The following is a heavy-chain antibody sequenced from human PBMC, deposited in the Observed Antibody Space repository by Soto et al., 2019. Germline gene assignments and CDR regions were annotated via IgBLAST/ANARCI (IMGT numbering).Heavy chain of an antibody. CDR1: GGSFSGYY. CDR3: ARACSGGSCYSAFDI. CDR2: INHSGST. V-gene: IGHV4-34*01. Sequence: ASETLSLTCAVYGGSFSGYYWSWIRQPPGKGLEWIGEINHSGSTNYNPSLKSRVTISVDTSKNQFSLKLSSVTAADTAVYYCARACSGGSCYSAFDIWGQGTMVTVS. D-gene: IGHD2-15*01. J-gene: IGHJ3*02.